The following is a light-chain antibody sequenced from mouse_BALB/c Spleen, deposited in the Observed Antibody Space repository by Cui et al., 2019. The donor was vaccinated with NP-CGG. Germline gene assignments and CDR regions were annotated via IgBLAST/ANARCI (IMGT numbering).Light chain of an antibody. J-gene: IGLJ1*01. CDR3: ALWYSNHWV. Sequence: VVTQDSSLTTPPGETVTLTRRSSTGAVTTSNYANWVQEKPDHVLTGLIGGTNNRVPGVPARFSGSLIGDKAALTITGAQTEDEAIYFCALWYSNHWVFGGGTKLNVL. CDR2: GTN. V-gene: IGLV1*01. CDR1: TGAVTTSNY.